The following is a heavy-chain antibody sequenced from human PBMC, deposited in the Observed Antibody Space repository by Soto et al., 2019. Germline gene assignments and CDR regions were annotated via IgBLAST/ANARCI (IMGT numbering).Heavy chain of an antibody. D-gene: IGHD4-17*01. V-gene: IGHV3-15*07. CDR3: TTDSYMTNIIVRFDY. CDR1: GFIFSNAW. J-gene: IGHJ4*01. CDR2: AKSKTDGGTT. Sequence: GGSLRLSCAASGFIFSNAWINWVRQAPGKGLEWVGRAKSKTDGGTTDLAAPVKGRFAISRDDSKNMVYLEMNSLKTEDTAIYYCTTDSYMTNIIVRFDYWGHGTLVTVSS.